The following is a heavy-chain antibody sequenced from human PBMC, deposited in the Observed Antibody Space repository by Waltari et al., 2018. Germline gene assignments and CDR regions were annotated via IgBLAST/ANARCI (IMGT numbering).Heavy chain of an antibody. CDR3: ARGLTMVRGVDY. Sequence: EVQLVESGGGLVKPGGSLRLSCAASGFTFSSYSMNWVRQAPGRVLEWVSSIRSSSSYIYYADSLKGRFTISRDNAKNSLYLQMNSLRAEDTAVYYCARGLTMVRGVDYWGQGTLVTVSS. CDR2: IRSSSSYI. V-gene: IGHV3-21*01. J-gene: IGHJ4*02. CDR1: GFTFSSYS. D-gene: IGHD3-10*01.